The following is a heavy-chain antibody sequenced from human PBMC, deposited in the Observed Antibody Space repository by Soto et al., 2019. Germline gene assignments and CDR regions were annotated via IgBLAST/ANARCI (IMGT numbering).Heavy chain of an antibody. CDR1: GGSISSISYY. CDR2: IYYIGIX. V-gene: IGHV4-39*07. D-gene: IGHD2-2*01. J-gene: IGHJ4*02. Sequence: SESLSRTCTVSGGSISSISYYWGWIRQPPGKCLEWIGCIYYIGIXXYNPSLKXXVTISIDRSNXQFSLXLISVTSADTAVYYCARVPDYWRQGILVTVSS. CDR3: ARVPDY.